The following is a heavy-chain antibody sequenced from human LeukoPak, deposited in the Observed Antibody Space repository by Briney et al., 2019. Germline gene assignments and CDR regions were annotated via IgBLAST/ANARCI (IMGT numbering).Heavy chain of an antibody. V-gene: IGHV4-38-2*01. J-gene: IGHJ4*02. Sequence: PSETLSLTCAVSGYSISSGYYWGWIRQPPGKGLEWIGSIYHSGSTYYNPSLKSRVTISVGTSKNQFSLKLSSVTAADTAVYYCSRKRWFGELFIFDYWGQGTLVTVSS. D-gene: IGHD3-10*01. CDR1: GYSISSGYY. CDR3: SRKRWFGELFIFDY. CDR2: IYHSGST.